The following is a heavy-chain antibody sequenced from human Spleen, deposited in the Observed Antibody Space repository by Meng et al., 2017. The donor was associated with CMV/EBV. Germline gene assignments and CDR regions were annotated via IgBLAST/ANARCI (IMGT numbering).Heavy chain of an antibody. CDR2: INPNTGGT. J-gene: IGHJ5*02. V-gene: IGHV1-2*02. CDR3: ARAVGPTRFDP. CDR1: GSPFTDNH. Sequence: SCKASGSPFTDNHIHWVRQAPGQGLEWMGWINPNTGGTNYAQKFQGRVTMAWDTSINTAYMELSRLTSDDTALFYCARAVGPTRFDPWGQGTLVTVSS. D-gene: IGHD1-26*01.